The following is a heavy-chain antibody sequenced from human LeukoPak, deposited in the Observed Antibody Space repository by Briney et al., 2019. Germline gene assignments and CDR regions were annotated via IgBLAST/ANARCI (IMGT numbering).Heavy chain of an antibody. Sequence: GGSLRLSCAGSGFIFNNYAMHWVRQPPGKGLEWVSGISWNSGTIDYADSVRGRFTISRDNAKNSLYLQVNSLRDEDTAVYYCASTVTGGFDYWGQGTPVTVSS. J-gene: IGHJ4*02. V-gene: IGHV3-9*01. D-gene: IGHD4-17*01. CDR3: ASTVTGGFDY. CDR2: ISWNSGTI. CDR1: GFIFNNYA.